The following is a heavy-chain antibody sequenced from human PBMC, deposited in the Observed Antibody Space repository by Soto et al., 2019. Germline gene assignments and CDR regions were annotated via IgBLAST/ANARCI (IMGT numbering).Heavy chain of an antibody. V-gene: IGHV5-51*01. D-gene: IGHD2-15*01. CDR2: IFPSDSDT. CDR1: GYRFTSYW. CDR3: AIKDKSGHVNWFDP. J-gene: IGHJ5*02. Sequence: PGETLKISCRTSGYRFTSYWIAWVGQMPGKGLEWMGIIFPSDSDTRYSPSFQGQVTISADRSTSTVLLQWASLKASDTAVYFCAIKDKSGHVNWFDPRSQGTLVTVSA.